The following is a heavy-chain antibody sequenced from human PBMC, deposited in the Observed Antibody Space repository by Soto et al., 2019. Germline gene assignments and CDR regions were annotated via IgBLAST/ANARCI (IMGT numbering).Heavy chain of an antibody. CDR2: IDWDDDK. D-gene: IGHD6-19*01. CDR1: GFSLSTSGMR. Sequence: SCPTLVNPTQTLTLTCTFSGFSLSTSGMRVSWIRQPPGKALEWLARIDWDDDKFYSTFLKTRLTISKDTSKNQVVLTMTNMDPVDTATYYCVRIKRNSGWNNWFDPWGQGTLVTVYS. V-gene: IGHV2-70*04. CDR3: VRIKRNSGWNNWFDP. J-gene: IGHJ5*02.